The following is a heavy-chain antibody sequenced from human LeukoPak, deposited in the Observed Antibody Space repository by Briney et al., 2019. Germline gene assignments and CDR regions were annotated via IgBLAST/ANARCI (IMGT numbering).Heavy chain of an antibody. CDR2: IKSKTDGGTT. D-gene: IGHD4-17*01. J-gene: IGHJ4*02. Sequence: PGGSLRLSCAATGFSFSNAWMSWVRQAPGKGLEWVGRIKSKTDGGTTDYAAPVKGRFTISRDDSKNTLYLQMNSLKTEDTAVYYCTTDLASFAPVTPDYWGQGTLVTVSS. V-gene: IGHV3-15*01. CDR3: TTDLASFAPVTPDY. CDR1: GFSFSNAW.